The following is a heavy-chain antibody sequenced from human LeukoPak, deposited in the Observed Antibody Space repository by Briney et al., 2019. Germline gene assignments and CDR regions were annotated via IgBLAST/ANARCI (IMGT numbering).Heavy chain of an antibody. V-gene: IGHV3-23*01. CDR2: IGISGTKT. J-gene: IGHJ4*02. Sequence: PGGSLRLSCAASDFDFSSHAMTWVRQAPGKGLEWVSAIGISGTKTYYGDFVKGRFLISRDNSKNTLYLQMNSLRVEDTAVYFCANEIRPNDYWGQGTLVTVAS. CDR3: ANEIRPNDY. CDR1: DFDFSSHA. D-gene: IGHD4-17*01.